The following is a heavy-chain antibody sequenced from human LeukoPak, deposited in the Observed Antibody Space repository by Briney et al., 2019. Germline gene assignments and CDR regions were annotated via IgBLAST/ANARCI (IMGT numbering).Heavy chain of an antibody. J-gene: IGHJ5*02. V-gene: IGHV4-4*07. Sequence: SETLSLTCTVSSASFSGYYWNWIRQPAGKGLEWIGRIYTSGSTNYNPSLKSRVTMSVDTSKNQFSLKPTSLTAADTAVYYCARDQFGWFDPWGQGTLVTVSS. CDR1: SASFSGYY. CDR2: IYTSGST. CDR3: ARDQFGWFDP. D-gene: IGHD3-16*01.